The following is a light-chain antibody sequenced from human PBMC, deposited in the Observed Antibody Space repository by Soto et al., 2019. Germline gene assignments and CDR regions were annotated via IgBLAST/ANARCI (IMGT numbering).Light chain of an antibody. Sequence: EIVMTQSPATLSVSPGGRVTLSCRASQSISTNLAWYQQKSGQAPSLLIYGAFTRATGIPARFSGSGSGTEFTLTISSLQSEDFAVYYCQQYNDWPPYTFGQGTKLEIK. V-gene: IGKV3-15*01. CDR3: QQYNDWPPYT. CDR1: QSISTN. J-gene: IGKJ2*01. CDR2: GAF.